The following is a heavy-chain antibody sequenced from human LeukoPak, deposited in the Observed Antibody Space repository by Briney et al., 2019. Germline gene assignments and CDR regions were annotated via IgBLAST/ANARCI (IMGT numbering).Heavy chain of an antibody. J-gene: IGHJ4*02. Sequence: GGSLRLSCAASGFTFSSYAMSWVRQAPGKGLEWVSAISGSGGSTYYADSVKGRFTVSRDNAKNSLYLQMNSLRAEDTAVYYCATDPVAAPPYWGQGTLVTVSS. CDR2: ISGSGGST. CDR1: GFTFSSYA. CDR3: ATDPVAAPPY. V-gene: IGHV3-23*01. D-gene: IGHD6-6*01.